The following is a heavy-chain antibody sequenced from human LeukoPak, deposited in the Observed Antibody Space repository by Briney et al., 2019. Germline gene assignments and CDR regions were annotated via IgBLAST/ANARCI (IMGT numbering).Heavy chain of an antibody. CDR3: ARTQLLWFGASGDY. V-gene: IGHV4-61*02. CDR2: IYTSGST. D-gene: IGHD3-10*01. J-gene: IGHJ4*02. Sequence: SQTLSLTCTVSGGSISSGSYYWSWIRQPAGKGLEWIGRIYTSGSTNYNPSLKSRVTISVDTSKNQFSLKLSSVTAADTAVYYCARTQLLWFGASGDYWGQGTLVTVSS. CDR1: GGSISSGSYY.